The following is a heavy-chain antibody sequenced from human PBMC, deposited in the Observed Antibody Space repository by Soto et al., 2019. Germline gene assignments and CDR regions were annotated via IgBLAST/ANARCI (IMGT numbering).Heavy chain of an antibody. J-gene: IGHJ6*04. Sequence: GASVKVSCKASGGTFSSYAISWVRQAPGQGLEWMGGIIPIFGTANYAQKFQGRVTITADESTSTAYMELSSLRSEDTAVYYCARVFGGSYAPSYYYGRDVGGKGTKATFPS. V-gene: IGHV1-69*13. CDR1: GGTFSSYA. CDR2: IIPIFGTA. CDR3: ARVFGGSYAPSYYYGRDV. D-gene: IGHD1-26*01.